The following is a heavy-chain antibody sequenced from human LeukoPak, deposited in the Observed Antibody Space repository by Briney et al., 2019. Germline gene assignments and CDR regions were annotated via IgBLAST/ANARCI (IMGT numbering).Heavy chain of an antibody. Sequence: ASVKVSCKASGGAFSSYAISWVRQAPGQGLEWMGWINPNSGGTNYAQKFQGRVTMTRDTSISTAYMELSRLRSDDTAVYYCARVGFRGSSWKGLFDYWGQGTLVTVSS. CDR2: INPNSGGT. D-gene: IGHD6-13*01. J-gene: IGHJ4*02. V-gene: IGHV1-2*02. CDR3: ARVGFRGSSWKGLFDY. CDR1: GGAFSSYA.